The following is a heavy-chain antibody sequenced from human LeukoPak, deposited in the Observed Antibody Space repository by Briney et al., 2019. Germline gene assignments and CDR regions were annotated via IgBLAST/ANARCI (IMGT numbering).Heavy chain of an antibody. V-gene: IGHV4-61*02. CDR1: GAPIASGSYH. J-gene: IGHJ5*02. CDR3: TRGGHDYGGSFDT. CDR2: ISAGGRT. D-gene: IGHD4-23*01. Sequence: SQTLSLTCAISGAPIASGSYHWDWIRQPAGSRPEYIGRISAGGRTNYNPSLKSRLTIPMDTSKNHVSLRLSSVTAADTAVYYCTRGGHDYGGSFDTWGQGILVTVSS.